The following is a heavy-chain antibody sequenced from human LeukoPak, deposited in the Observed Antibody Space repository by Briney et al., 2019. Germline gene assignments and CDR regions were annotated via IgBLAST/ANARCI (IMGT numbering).Heavy chain of an antibody. CDR1: GFTFSDYG. D-gene: IGHD2-8*01. J-gene: IGHJ4*02. CDR3: AKDWANGDYIDH. V-gene: IGHV3-30*18. Sequence: PGGSLRLSCAASGFTFSDYGMHWVRQAPGKGLEWVAVVSYDGTNEKYADPVKGRFTISRDNSKNTLSLQVNSLRADDTAVYYCAKDWANGDYIDHWGQGTLVTVSS. CDR2: VSYDGTNE.